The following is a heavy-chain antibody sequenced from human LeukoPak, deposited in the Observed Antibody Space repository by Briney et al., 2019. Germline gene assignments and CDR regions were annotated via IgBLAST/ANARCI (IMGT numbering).Heavy chain of an antibody. CDR3: AKLDGTITDY. CDR2: IRYDGSNK. Sequence: PGGSLRLSCAASGFTFSSYGMHWVRQAPGKRLERVAFIRYDGSNKYYADSMKGRFTISRDNSKNTLYLQMNSLRAEDTAVYYCAKLDGTITDYWGQGTLVTVSS. D-gene: IGHD5-12*01. V-gene: IGHV3-30*02. CDR1: GFTFSSYG. J-gene: IGHJ4*02.